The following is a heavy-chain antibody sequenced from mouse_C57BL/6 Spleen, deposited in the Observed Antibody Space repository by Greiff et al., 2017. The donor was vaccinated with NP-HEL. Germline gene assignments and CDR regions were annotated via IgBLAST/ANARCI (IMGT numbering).Heavy chain of an antibody. Sequence: EVQRVESEGGLVQPGSSMKLSCTASGFTFSDYYMAWVRQVPEKGLEWVANINYDGSSTYYLDSLKSRFIISRDNAKNILYLQMSSLKSEDTATYYCARLAYAMDYWGQGASVTVSS. CDR3: ARLAYAMDY. CDR1: GFTFSDYY. CDR2: INYDGSST. J-gene: IGHJ4*01. V-gene: IGHV5-16*01.